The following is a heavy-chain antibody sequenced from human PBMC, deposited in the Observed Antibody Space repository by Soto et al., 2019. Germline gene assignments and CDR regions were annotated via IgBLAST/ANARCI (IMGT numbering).Heavy chain of an antibody. CDR2: ISYDGSNK. D-gene: IGHD1-26*01. CDR1: GFTFSSYA. CDR3: ARDTDGSYYWPSSKHDAFDI. J-gene: IGHJ3*02. V-gene: IGHV3-30-3*01. Sequence: QVPLVESGGGVVQPGRSLRLSCAASGFTFSSYAMHWVRQAPGKGLEWVAVISYDGSNKYYADSVKGRFTISRDNSKNTLYLQMNSLRAEDTAVYYCARDTDGSYYWPSSKHDAFDIWGQGTMVTVSS.